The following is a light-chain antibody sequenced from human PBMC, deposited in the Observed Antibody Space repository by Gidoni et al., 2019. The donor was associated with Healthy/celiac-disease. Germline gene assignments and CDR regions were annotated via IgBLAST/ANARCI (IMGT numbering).Light chain of an antibody. CDR2: AAS. CDR1: QGISSY. Sequence: DIQLTQSPSFLSASVGHRVPITCRPNQGISSYVAWYQQKPGKAPKLLIYAASTLQSGVPSRFGGSGSRTEFTLTISSLQPEDFATYYCQQLNSYPLAFGGGTKVEIK. J-gene: IGKJ4*01. V-gene: IGKV1-9*01. CDR3: QQLNSYPLA.